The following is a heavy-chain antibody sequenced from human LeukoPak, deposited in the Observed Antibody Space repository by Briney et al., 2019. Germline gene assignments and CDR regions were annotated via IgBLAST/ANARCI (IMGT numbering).Heavy chain of an antibody. CDR1: GGSFSGYY. CDR3: ARCLPVGATTGSFFDY. CDR2: INHSGST. V-gene: IGHV4-34*01. Sequence: PSETLSLTCAVYGGSFSGYYWSWIRQPPGKGLEWIGEINHSGSTNYNPSLKSRVTISVDTSKNQFSLKLSSVTAADTAVYYCARCLPVGATTGSFFDYWGRGTLVTVSS. J-gene: IGHJ4*02. D-gene: IGHD1-26*01.